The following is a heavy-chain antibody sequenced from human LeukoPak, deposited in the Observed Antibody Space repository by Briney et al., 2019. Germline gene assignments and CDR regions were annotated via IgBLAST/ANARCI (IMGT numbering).Heavy chain of an antibody. CDR1: GFTFSSYA. Sequence: GGSLRLSCAASGFTFSSYAMNWVRQAPGKGLEWVSAISGSGSNTYYADSVKGRFTISRDNSKNTLYLQMFSLRPEDTAVYFCAKDLILWGQGTVVTVSS. CDR3: AKDLIL. CDR2: ISGSGSNT. V-gene: IGHV3-23*01. J-gene: IGHJ3*01.